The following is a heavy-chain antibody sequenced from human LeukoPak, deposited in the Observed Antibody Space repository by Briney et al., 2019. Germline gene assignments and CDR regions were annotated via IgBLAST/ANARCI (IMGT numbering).Heavy chain of an antibody. CDR3: AEVSDGDYGVWYFQH. D-gene: IGHD4-17*01. V-gene: IGHV4-4*02. CDR1: GGSISSSNW. J-gene: IGHJ1*01. CDR2: IYHSGST. Sequence: SGTLSLTCAVSGGSISSSNWWSWVRQPPGKGLEWIGEIYHSGSTNYNPSLKSRVTISVDKSKNQFSLKLSSVTAADTAVYYCAEVSDGDYGVWYFQHWGQGTLVTVSP.